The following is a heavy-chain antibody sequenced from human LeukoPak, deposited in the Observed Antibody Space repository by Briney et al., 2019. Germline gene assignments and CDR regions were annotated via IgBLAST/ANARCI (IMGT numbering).Heavy chain of an antibody. CDR1: GYTFTSYY. D-gene: IGHD3-3*01. Sequence: ASVKVSCKASGYTFTSYYMHWVRQAPGQGLEWMGIINPSGGSTSYAPKLQGRVTMTTDTSTSTAYMELRSLRSDDTAVYYCARSPEDDFWSGYAAGYYMDVWGKGTTVTVSS. CDR2: INPSGGST. V-gene: IGHV1-46*01. J-gene: IGHJ6*03. CDR3: ARSPEDDFWSGYAAGYYMDV.